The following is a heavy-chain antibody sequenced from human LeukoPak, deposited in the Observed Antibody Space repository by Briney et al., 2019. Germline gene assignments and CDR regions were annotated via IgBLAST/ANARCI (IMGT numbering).Heavy chain of an antibody. CDR3: ARSIAAAGDFDY. CDR2: ISYDGSNK. D-gene: IGHD6-13*01. CDR1: GFTFSTYW. J-gene: IGHJ4*02. Sequence: GGSLRLSCAASGFTFSTYWMHWVRQAPGKGLEWVAVISYDGSNKYYADSVKGRFTISRDNSKNTLYLQMNSLRAEDTAVYYCARSIAAAGDFDYWGQGTLVTVSS. V-gene: IGHV3-30-3*01.